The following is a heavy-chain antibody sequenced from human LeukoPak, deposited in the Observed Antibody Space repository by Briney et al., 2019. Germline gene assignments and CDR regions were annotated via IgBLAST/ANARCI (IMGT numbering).Heavy chain of an antibody. D-gene: IGHD3-3*01. CDR1: GFTFTTYW. V-gene: IGHV3-7*01. CDR2: IKQDGSEK. Sequence: GGSLRLSCAASGFTFTTYWMSWVRQAPGKGLEWVANIKQDGSEKYYVDSVKGRFTISRGNAKNSLYLQMNSLRAEDTAVYYCASGATYYDFWSGYYRNDYWGQGTLVTVSS. J-gene: IGHJ4*02. CDR3: ASGATYYDFWSGYYRNDY.